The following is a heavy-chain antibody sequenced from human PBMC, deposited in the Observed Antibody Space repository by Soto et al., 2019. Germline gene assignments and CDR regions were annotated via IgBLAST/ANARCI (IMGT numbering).Heavy chain of an antibody. CDR2: IIPIFGTA. CDR1: GGTFSSYA. Sequence: SVKGSCKASGGTFSSYAISWVRQAPGQGLEWMGGIIPIFGTANYAQKFQGRVTITADESTSTAYMELSSLRSEDTAVYYCARDHYYDSSGYYYEHFAWGQGTLVTVSS. J-gene: IGHJ4*02. V-gene: IGHV1-69*01. CDR3: ARDHYYDSSGYYYEHFA. D-gene: IGHD3-22*01.